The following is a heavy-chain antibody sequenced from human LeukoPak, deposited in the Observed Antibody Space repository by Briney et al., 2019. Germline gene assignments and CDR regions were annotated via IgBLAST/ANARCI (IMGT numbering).Heavy chain of an antibody. J-gene: IGHJ4*02. CDR1: GFTVSSNY. V-gene: IGHV3-53*01. CDR3: AREGVEMATNYYFDY. D-gene: IGHD5-24*01. CDR2: IYSGGST. Sequence: GGSLRLSCAASGFTVSSNYMSWVRQAPGKGLEWVSVIYSGGSTYYADSVKGRFTISRDNSKNTLYLQMNSLRAEDTAVYYCAREGVEMATNYYFDYWGQGTLVTVSS.